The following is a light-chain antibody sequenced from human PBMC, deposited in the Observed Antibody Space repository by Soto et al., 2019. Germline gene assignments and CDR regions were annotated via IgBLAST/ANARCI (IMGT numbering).Light chain of an antibody. J-gene: IGKJ2*01. V-gene: IGKV3-20*01. CDR1: QSVRTY. CDR2: DAS. CDR3: QQYGSSPSYT. Sequence: EIVLTQSPVTLSLSPGERATLSCRASQSVRTYLAWYQVKPGQAPRLLIYDASSRASGVPARFSGSGSGTDFTLTISRLEPEDFAVYYCQQYGSSPSYTFGQGTKLEIK.